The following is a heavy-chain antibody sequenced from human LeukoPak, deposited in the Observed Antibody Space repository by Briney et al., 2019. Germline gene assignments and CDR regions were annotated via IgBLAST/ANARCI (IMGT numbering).Heavy chain of an antibody. Sequence: GGSLRLSCAASGFTFSSYAMFWVRQAPGKGLEWVSTFGTGGTTHYADSVKGRFTISRDISKNSLDLQMNSLRVEDMALYYCARGARGVPNDYWGQGTLVTVSS. J-gene: IGHJ4*02. CDR3: ARGARGVPNDY. CDR1: GFTFSSYA. CDR2: FGTGGTT. V-gene: IGHV3-23*01. D-gene: IGHD3-10*01.